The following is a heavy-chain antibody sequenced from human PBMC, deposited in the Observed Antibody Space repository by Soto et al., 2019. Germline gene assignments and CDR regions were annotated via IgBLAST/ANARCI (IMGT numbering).Heavy chain of an antibody. J-gene: IGHJ6*02. CDR1: GYTFTDHY. CDR3: ARERAIAPSATWIPYAMDV. D-gene: IGHD2-15*01. Sequence: QVQLVQSGAEVKEPGASVKVSCKASGYTFTDHYIHWVRQAPGQGLEWMGWINPNSGATKHAQSGQGCVTLPRAMSISTAYLELTSQRADDTAVYYCARERAIAPSATWIPYAMDVWGQGTTVTVSS. CDR2: INPNSGAT. V-gene: IGHV1-2*04.